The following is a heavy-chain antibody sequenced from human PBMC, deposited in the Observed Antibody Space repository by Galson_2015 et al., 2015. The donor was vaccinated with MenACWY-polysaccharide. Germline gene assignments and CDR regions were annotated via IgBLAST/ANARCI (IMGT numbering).Heavy chain of an antibody. Sequence: SLRLSCAASGFIFSNYWMTWVRQAPGKGLEWVANIKQDGSEKYYVDSVKGRFTISRDNAKNSLYLQMSSLRAEDTAVYYCARGHYGSGSYIEGGRLYGMDVWGQGTTVAVSS. CDR2: IKQDGSEK. V-gene: IGHV3-7*01. CDR1: GFIFSNYW. CDR3: ARGHYGSGSYIEGGRLYGMDV. D-gene: IGHD3-10*01. J-gene: IGHJ6*02.